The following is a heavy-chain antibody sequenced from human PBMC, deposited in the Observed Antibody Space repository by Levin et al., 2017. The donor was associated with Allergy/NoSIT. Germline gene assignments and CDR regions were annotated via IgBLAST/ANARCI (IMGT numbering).Heavy chain of an antibody. CDR2: IYTSGSS. J-gene: IGHJ4*02. D-gene: IGHD5-12*01. CDR3: ARTPEVATGYYFDY. Sequence: GSLRLSCTVSGGSITSYFWTWIRQPAGKGLEWIGRIYTSGSSNYNPSLKSRVTMSVDTSKNQFSLKLSSVTAADTAVYYCARTPEVATGYYFDYWGQGTLVTVSS. V-gene: IGHV4-4*07. CDR1: GGSITSYF.